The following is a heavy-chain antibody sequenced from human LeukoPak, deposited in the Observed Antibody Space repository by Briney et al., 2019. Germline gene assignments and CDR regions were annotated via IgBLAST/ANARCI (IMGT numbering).Heavy chain of an antibody. V-gene: IGHV3-23*01. Sequence: GGSLRLSCAASGFTFSTYAMSWVRQAPGKGLEWVSTISGSGANTYYADSVRGRFTISRDNSKNTLYLQMNSLRAEDTALYYCAKDLSGYLVPDYWGQGTLVIVSS. D-gene: IGHD3-22*01. J-gene: IGHJ4*02. CDR2: ISGSGANT. CDR1: GFTFSTYA. CDR3: AKDLSGYLVPDY.